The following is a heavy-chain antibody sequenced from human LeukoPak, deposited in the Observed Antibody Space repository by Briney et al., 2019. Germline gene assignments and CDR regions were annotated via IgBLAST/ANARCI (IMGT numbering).Heavy chain of an antibody. CDR2: ISYDGSNK. CDR3: AKDYSNYCDY. CDR1: GFTFSSYG. Sequence: GRSLRLSCAASGFTFSSYGMHWVRQAPGKGLEWVAVISYDGSNKYYADSVKGRFTISRDNSKNTLYLQMNSLRAEDTAVYYCAKDYSNYCDYWGQGTPVTVSS. V-gene: IGHV3-30*18. J-gene: IGHJ4*02. D-gene: IGHD4-11*01.